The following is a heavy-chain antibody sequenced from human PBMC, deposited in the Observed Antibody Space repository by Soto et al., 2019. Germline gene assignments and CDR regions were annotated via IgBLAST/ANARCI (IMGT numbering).Heavy chain of an antibody. V-gene: IGHV4-4*07. J-gene: IGHJ5*02. CDR2: IYTSGST. D-gene: IGHD3-22*01. CDR3: AXDRYMGYYYDSSGYPNWFDP. CDR1: GGSISSYY. Sequence: PSETLSLTCTVSGGSISSYYWSWIRQPAGKGLEWIGRIYTSGSTNYNPSLKSRVTMSVDTSKNQFSLKLSSVTAADTAVYYCAXDRYMGYYYDSSGYPNWFDPWGQGTLVTASS.